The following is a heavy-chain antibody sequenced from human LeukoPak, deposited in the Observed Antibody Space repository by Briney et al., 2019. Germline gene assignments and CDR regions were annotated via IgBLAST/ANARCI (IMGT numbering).Heavy chain of an antibody. CDR2: IIPILGIA. Sequence: REASVKVSCKASGGTFSSYAISWVRQAPGQGLEWMGRIIPILGIANYAQKFQGRVAITADKSTSTAYMELSSLRSEDTAVYYCARDWVPAEDSYYYYGMGVWGQGTTVTVSS. CDR1: GGTFSSYA. J-gene: IGHJ6*02. CDR3: ARDWVPAEDSYYYYGMGV. D-gene: IGHD2-2*01. V-gene: IGHV1-69*04.